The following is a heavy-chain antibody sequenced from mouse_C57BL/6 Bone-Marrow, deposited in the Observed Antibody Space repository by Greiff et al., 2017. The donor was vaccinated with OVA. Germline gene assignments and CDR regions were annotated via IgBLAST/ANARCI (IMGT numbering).Heavy chain of an antibody. J-gene: IGHJ2*01. Sequence: QVHVKQSGPELVRPGASVKISCKASGYTFTSYWMQWVRQRPGQGLEWIGEIFPGSGSTYYNEKFKGKATLTVDKSSSTAYRQLSSLTSEDYSVYSFAGHGYFDYWGQGTTLTVSS. CDR1: GYTFTSYW. CDR3: AGHGYFDY. D-gene: IGHD6-1*01. V-gene: IGHV1-56*01. CDR2: IFPGSGST.